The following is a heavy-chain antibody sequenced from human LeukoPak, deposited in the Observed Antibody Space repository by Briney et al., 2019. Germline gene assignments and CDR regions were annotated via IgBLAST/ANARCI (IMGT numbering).Heavy chain of an antibody. CDR1: GFTVSSNY. CDR3: ARSAAGTYY. V-gene: IGHV3-21*01. D-gene: IGHD1-1*01. J-gene: IGHJ4*02. Sequence: PGGSLRLSCAASGFTVSSNYMSWVRQAPGKGLEWVSSISSSSSYKYYTDSVKGRFTISRDNAKNSLYLQMNSLRAEDTAVYYCARSAAGTYYWGQGTLVTVSS. CDR2: ISSSSSYK.